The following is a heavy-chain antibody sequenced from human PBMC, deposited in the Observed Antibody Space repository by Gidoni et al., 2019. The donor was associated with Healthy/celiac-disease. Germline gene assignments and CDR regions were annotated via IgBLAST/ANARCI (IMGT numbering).Heavy chain of an antibody. CDR1: GSPLSKNS. Sequence: EVQLVESGVGLVQPGGSLRLSCAASGSPLSKNSMNWVRQAPGKGLEWVSYISSSTSAIYHADSVKGRFTISRDNAKNSLYLQMNSLRDEDTAVYYCARDQYDTSGYYFDAFDIWGQGTMVTVSS. D-gene: IGHD3-22*01. CDR3: ARDQYDTSGYYFDAFDI. J-gene: IGHJ3*02. CDR2: ISSSTSAI. V-gene: IGHV3-48*02.